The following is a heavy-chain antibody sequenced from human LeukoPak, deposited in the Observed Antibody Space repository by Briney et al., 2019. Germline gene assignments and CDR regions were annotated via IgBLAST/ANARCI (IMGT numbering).Heavy chain of an antibody. CDR3: ARFVGGSGYPIDY. Sequence: SQTVSLTCTVSGGSISSGGYYWSWIRQHPGKGLEWIGYIYYSGSTYYNPSLKSRVTISVDTSKNQFSLKLSSVTAADTAVYYCARFVGGSGYPIDYWGQGTLVTVSS. D-gene: IGHD3-22*01. V-gene: IGHV4-31*03. CDR2: IYYSGST. CDR1: GGSISSGGYY. J-gene: IGHJ4*02.